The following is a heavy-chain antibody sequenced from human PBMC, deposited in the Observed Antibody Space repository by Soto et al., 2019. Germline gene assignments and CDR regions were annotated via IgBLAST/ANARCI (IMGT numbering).Heavy chain of an antibody. CDR3: AREIGVTMVRVNWFDP. CDR2: INHSGST. J-gene: IGHJ5*02. V-gene: IGHV4-34*01. D-gene: IGHD3-10*01. CDR1: GGSFSGYY. Sequence: SETLSLTCAVYGGSFSGYYWSWIRQPPGKGLEWIGEINHSGSTNYNPSLKSRVTISVDTSKNQFSLKLSSVTAADTAVYYCAREIGVTMVRVNWFDPWGQGTLVTVSS.